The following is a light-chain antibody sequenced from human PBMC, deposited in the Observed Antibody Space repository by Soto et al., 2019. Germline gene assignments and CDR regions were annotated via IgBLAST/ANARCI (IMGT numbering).Light chain of an antibody. Sequence: QSVLTQPPSASGTPGRRVTIFCSGSSSDIGSNPVNWYHQLPGTAPKLLIYSDNQRPSGVPDRFSGSKSGTSASLAISGLQSEDEADYICAAWDDSLPGPMMFGGGTKLTVL. CDR1: SSDIGSNP. CDR3: AAWDDSLPGPMM. J-gene: IGLJ3*02. V-gene: IGLV1-44*01. CDR2: SDN.